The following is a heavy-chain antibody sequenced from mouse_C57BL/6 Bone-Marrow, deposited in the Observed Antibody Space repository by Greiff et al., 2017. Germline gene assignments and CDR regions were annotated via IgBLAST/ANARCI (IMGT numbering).Heavy chain of an antibody. J-gene: IGHJ4*01. CDR1: GFTFSDYY. V-gene: IGHV5-16*01. D-gene: IGHD1-1*01. Sequence: EVMLVESEGGLVQPGSSMKLSCTASGFTFSDYYMAWVRQVPEKGLEWVANINSDGSSTYYLDSLKSRFIISRDNAKNILYLQMSSLKSEDTATYYCAREELRFYAMDYWGQGTSVTVSS. CDR3: AREELRFYAMDY. CDR2: INSDGSST.